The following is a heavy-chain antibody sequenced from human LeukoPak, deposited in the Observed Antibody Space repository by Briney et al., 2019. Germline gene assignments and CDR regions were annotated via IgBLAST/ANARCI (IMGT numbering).Heavy chain of an antibody. D-gene: IGHD2-15*01. CDR2: IYYSGST. Sequence: PSETLSLTCTVSGGSISSSSYYWGWIRQPPGKGLEWIGSIYYSGSTYYNPSLKSRVTISVDTSKNQFSLKLRSVTAADTAVYYCVIGVGWQPDYWGQGALVTVSS. CDR1: GGSISSSSYY. CDR3: VIGVGWQPDY. V-gene: IGHV4-39*07. J-gene: IGHJ4*02.